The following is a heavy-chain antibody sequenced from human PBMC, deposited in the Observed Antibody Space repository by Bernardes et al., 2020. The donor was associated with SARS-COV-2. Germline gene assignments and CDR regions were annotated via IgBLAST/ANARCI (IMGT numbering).Heavy chain of an antibody. J-gene: IGHJ5*02. D-gene: IGHD3-3*01. V-gene: IGHV4-39*01. CDR3: ARHTYDYWSGYRLDP. CDR1: GDSISSHSYY. Sequence: SETLSLTCTVSGDSISSHSYYWGWLRQPPGKGLQWIGSIYYTGSTYYSPSLKSRVTISVDTSKNQFSLKLSSATAADTALYYCARHTYDYWSGYRLDPWGQGTLVSVSS. CDR2: IYYTGST.